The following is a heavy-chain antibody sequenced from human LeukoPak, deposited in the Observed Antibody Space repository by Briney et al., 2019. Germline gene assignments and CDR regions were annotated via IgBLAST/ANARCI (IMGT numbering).Heavy chain of an antibody. J-gene: IGHJ6*02. CDR1: GFTFSSYG. V-gene: IGHV3-30*18. CDR2: ISYDGSNK. D-gene: IGHD2-2*02. Sequence: GGSLRLSCAAPGFTFSSYGMHWVRQAPGKGLEWVAVISYDGSNKYYADSVKGRFTISRDNSKNTLYLQMNSLRAEDTAVYYCAKDGRGAAIFYYYGMDVWGQGTAVTVSS. CDR3: AKDGRGAAIFYYYGMDV.